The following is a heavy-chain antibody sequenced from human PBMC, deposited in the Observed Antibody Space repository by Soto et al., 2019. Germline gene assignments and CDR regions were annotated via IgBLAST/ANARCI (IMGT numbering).Heavy chain of an antibody. CDR1: GGSISSNY. CDR3: ARERAPEWLRYLEY. J-gene: IGHJ4*01. D-gene: IGHD5-12*01. Sequence: PSETLSLTCSVSGGSISSNYWSWIRLPAGKGLEWIGRIYYNGNTNYNPSLKSRVTMSVDTSKNQFSLNLSSVTAADTAMYYCARERAPEWLRYLEYWGLGPLVTVSS. V-gene: IGHV4-4*07. CDR2: IYYNGNT.